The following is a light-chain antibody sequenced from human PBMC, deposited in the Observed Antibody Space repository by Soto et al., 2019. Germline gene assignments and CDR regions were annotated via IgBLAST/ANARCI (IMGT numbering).Light chain of an antibody. J-gene: IGKJ4*01. CDR1: QSVGSN. CDR2: DAS. CDR3: QQFNSWPHMIS. V-gene: IGKV3-15*01. Sequence: IVVTQSPATLSVSPGERVTLSCRASQSVGSNLAWYQQRPGQAPRLLIYDASTRATGIPYRFSGSGSGTEFTLTISSLQSEDFAVYYCQQFNSWPHMISFGVGTNLEMK.